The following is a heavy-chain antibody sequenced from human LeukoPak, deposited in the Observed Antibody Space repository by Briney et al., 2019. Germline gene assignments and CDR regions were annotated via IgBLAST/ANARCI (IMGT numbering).Heavy chain of an antibody. D-gene: IGHD4-17*01. V-gene: IGHV1-8*01. Sequence: ASVKVSCKASGYTFTSYDINWVRQATGQGLEWMGWMNPNSGNTGYAQKFQGRVTMTRNTSISTAYMELSRLRPDDTAVYYCARGHYGDDDAFDIWGQGTMVTVSS. CDR1: GYTFTSYD. CDR2: MNPNSGNT. CDR3: ARGHYGDDDAFDI. J-gene: IGHJ3*02.